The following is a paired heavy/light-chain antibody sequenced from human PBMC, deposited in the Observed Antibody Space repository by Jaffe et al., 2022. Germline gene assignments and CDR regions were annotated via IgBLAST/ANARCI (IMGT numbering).Light chain of an antibody. V-gene: IGKV1-16*01. CDR1: QGIENY. J-gene: IGKJ5*01. CDR3: QQYYTYPIS. Sequence: DIQMTQSPSSLSASVGDRVTMTCRASQGIENYLAWFQQKPGKAPKSLIYAASILHSGVPSRFSASGSGTDFTLTISNLQPEDFASYYCQQYYTYPISFGQGTRLDIK. CDR2: AAS.
Heavy chain of an antibody. V-gene: IGHV3-30*18. CDR2: LSYDGVKE. Sequence: QVHLVESGGGVVQTGRSLRLSCAASGFTFSSFGMHWVRQAPGKGLEWVATLSYDGVKEYYGDSVKGRFTISRDISENTLYLQMNGLRSEDTAIYYCVKDLGYGSWGGYSRSAGPPFENWGQGTLVIVSS. J-gene: IGHJ4*02. CDR1: GFTFSSFG. CDR3: VKDLGYGSWGGYSRSAGPPFEN. D-gene: IGHD3-3*01.